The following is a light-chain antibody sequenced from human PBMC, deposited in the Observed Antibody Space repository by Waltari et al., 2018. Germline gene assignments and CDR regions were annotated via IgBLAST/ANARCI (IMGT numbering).Light chain of an antibody. CDR1: QSVSRK. V-gene: IGKV3-15*01. CDR2: DTS. Sequence: EIMMTQSPATLSVSPGERATLSCRVSQSVSRKLAWYQQKPGQAPRLLIYDTSSRATDIPARFSGSGSGTEFTLTISGLQSEDFAVYYCQQYSNWPPWTFSQGTKVEI. J-gene: IGKJ1*01. CDR3: QQYSNWPPWT.